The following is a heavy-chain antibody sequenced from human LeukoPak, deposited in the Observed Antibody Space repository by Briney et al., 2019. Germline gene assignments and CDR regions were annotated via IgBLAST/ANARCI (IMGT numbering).Heavy chain of an antibody. J-gene: IGHJ4*02. CDR3: ATAPYDSIGIFDY. CDR1: GFTFDDYA. CDR2: ISWDGDST. Sequence: GGSLRLSCAASGFTFDDYAMHWVRQAPGKGLECVSLISWDGDSTYYSDSVKGRFTISRDNNKNSLYLQMNSLRAEDTALYYCATAPYDSIGIFDYWGQGTLVTVSS. D-gene: IGHD3-22*01. V-gene: IGHV3-43D*03.